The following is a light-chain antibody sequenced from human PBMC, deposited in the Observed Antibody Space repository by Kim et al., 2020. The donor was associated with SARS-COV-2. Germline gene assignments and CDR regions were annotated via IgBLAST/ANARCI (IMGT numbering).Light chain of an antibody. V-gene: IGLV3-19*01. J-gene: IGLJ2*01. CDR2: GKN. CDR1: SLSSYY. Sequence: AIEQRVGLTCQGHSLSSYYASWYPPKPGQAPVLVIYGKNNRPSVIPDRFSCSSTGNTASLTITGAQAEDEADYDCNSRDSSRIHVVFGGGAQLTVL. CDR3: NSRDSSRIHVV.